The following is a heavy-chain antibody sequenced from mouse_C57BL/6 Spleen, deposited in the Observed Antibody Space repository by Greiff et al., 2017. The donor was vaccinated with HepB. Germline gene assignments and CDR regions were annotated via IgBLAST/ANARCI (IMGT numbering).Heavy chain of an antibody. CDR1: GYTFTSYW. V-gene: IGHV1-55*01. CDR2: IYPGSGST. J-gene: IGHJ2*01. CDR3: AREEAYWSNYEN. D-gene: IGHD2-5*01. Sequence: QVQLQQPGAELVKPGASVKMSCKASGYTFTSYWITWVKQRPGQGLEWIGDIYPGSGSTNYNEKFKSKATLTVDTSSSTAYMQRSSLTSEDSAVYYCAREEAYWSNYENWGQGTTLTVSS.